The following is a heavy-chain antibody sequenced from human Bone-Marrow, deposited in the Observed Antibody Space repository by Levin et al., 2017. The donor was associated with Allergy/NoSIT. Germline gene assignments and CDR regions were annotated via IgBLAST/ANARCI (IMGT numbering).Heavy chain of an antibody. CDR1: GFTFSSYG. D-gene: IGHD4-17*01. Sequence: PGESLKISCAASGFTFSSYGMHWVRQAPGKGLEWVAVISYDGSNKYYADSVKGRFTISRDNSKNTLYLQMNSLRAEDTAVYYCAKDYGDYRPFDYWGQGTLVTVSS. CDR3: AKDYGDYRPFDY. J-gene: IGHJ4*02. V-gene: IGHV3-30*18. CDR2: ISYDGSNK.